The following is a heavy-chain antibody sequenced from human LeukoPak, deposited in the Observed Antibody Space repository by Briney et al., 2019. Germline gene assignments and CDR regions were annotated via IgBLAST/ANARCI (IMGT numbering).Heavy chain of an antibody. J-gene: IGHJ4*02. CDR2: INHSGST. Sequence: SETLSLTCAVYGGSFSGYYWSWIRQPPGKGLEWIGEINHSGSTDYNPSLKSRVTISVDTSKNQFSLKLSSVTAADTAVYYCARRAGAYSHPYDYWGQGTLVTVSS. CDR3: ARRAGAYSHPYDY. V-gene: IGHV4-34*01. CDR1: GGSFSGYY. D-gene: IGHD4/OR15-4a*01.